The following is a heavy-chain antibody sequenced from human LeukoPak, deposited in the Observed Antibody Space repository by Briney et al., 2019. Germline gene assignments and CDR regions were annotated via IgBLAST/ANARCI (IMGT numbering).Heavy chain of an antibody. CDR1: GFTFSSYW. CDR3: ARAPAVFYYDSSGYLP. V-gene: IGHV3-21*01. D-gene: IGHD3-22*01. J-gene: IGHJ5*02. Sequence: GGSLRLSCAASGFTFSSYWMHWVRQAPGKGLEWVSSISSSSSYIYYADSVKGRFTISRDNAKNSLYLQMNSLRAEDTAVYYCARAPAVFYYDSSGYLPWGQGTLVTVSS. CDR2: ISSSSSYI.